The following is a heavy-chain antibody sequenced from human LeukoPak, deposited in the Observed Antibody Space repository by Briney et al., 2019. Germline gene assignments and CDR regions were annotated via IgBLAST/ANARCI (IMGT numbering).Heavy chain of an antibody. Sequence: KPSETLSLTCTVSGGSISSYYWSWIRQPAGKGLEWIGRIYTSGSTNYNPSLKSRVTMSVDTSKNQSSLKLSSVTAADTAVYYCARDESAYSSSWYASYGMDVWGQGTTVTVSS. D-gene: IGHD6-13*01. CDR1: GGSISSYY. CDR3: ARDESAYSSSWYASYGMDV. V-gene: IGHV4-4*07. CDR2: IYTSGST. J-gene: IGHJ6*02.